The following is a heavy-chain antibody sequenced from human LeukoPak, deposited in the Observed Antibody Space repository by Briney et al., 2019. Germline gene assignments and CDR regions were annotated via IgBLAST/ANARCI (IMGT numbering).Heavy chain of an antibody. CDR3: ARDGLPAARDI. CDR2: INGDGSST. J-gene: IGHJ3*02. CDR1: GFIFSQFW. V-gene: IGHV3-74*01. Sequence: GGSLRLSCAGSGFIFSQFWMQWVRQVPGKGLVWVSRINGDGSSTNYADSVKVRFTISRDNAKNTLYLQMNSLRAEDTAVYYCARDGLPAARDIWRQGTMVTVSS. D-gene: IGHD6-6*01.